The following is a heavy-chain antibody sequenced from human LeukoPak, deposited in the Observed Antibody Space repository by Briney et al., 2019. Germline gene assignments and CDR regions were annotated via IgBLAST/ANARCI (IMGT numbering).Heavy chain of an antibody. J-gene: IGHJ4*02. D-gene: IGHD3-22*01. CDR3: AREEYYDSSGYYIDY. Sequence: SVKVSCKASGGTFSSYAISWVRQAPGQGLEWMGRIIPILGIANYAQKFQGRVTITADKSTSTAYMELSSLRSEDTAVYYCAREEYYDSSGYYIDYWGQGTLVTVSS. V-gene: IGHV1-69*04. CDR2: IIPILGIA. CDR1: GGTFSSYA.